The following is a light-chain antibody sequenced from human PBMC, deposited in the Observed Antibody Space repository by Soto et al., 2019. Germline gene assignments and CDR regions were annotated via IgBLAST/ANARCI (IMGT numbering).Light chain of an antibody. V-gene: IGKV3-20*01. CDR2: GAS. Sequence: PGDRATLSCRASQSVSSSYLAWYQQKPGQAPRLLIYGASSRATGIPDRFSGSGSGTDFTLTISRLEPEDFAVYYCQQYGRSPRGTFGQGTKVEIK. CDR1: QSVSSSY. J-gene: IGKJ1*01. CDR3: QQYGRSPRGT.